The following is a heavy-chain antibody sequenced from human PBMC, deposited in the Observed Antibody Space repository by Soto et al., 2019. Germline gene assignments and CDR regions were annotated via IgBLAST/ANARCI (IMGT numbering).Heavy chain of an antibody. V-gene: IGHV1-69*02. CDR3: AGGNYGDYVWFDL. D-gene: IGHD4-17*01. Sequence: QVQLVQSGAEVKKPGSSVKVSCKASAGTFSSYPISWLRQTPGQALEWKGRIIPILGIANYPQKFQGRVTITADKSRGTAYMELSSLRSEETAVYYCAGGNYGDYVWFDLCGQGTLVTVSS. J-gene: IGHJ5*02. CDR2: IIPILGIA. CDR1: AGTFSSYP.